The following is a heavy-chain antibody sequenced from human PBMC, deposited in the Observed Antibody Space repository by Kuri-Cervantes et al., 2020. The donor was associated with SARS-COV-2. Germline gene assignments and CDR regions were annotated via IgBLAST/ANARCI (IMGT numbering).Heavy chain of an antibody. J-gene: IGHJ4*02. CDR1: GGSISSSSYY. Sequence: SETLSLTCTVSGGSISSSSYYWGWIRQPPGKGLEWIGSIYCSGSTYYNSSLKSRVTISVDTSKNQFSLKLSSVTAADTAVYYCARVRLCFDYWGQGTLVTVSS. CDR2: IYCSGST. CDR3: ARVRLCFDY. D-gene: IGHD3-16*01. V-gene: IGHV4-39*01.